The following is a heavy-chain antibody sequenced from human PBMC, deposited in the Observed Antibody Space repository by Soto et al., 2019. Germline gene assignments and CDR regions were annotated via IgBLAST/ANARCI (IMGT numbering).Heavy chain of an antibody. D-gene: IGHD6-19*01. Sequence: CGSLRLSCAASGFTFSSYAMSWVRQAPGKGLEWVSAISGSGGSTYYADSVKGRFTISRDNSKNTLYLQMNSLRAEDTAVYYCAKQTSGWYKNWFDPWGQGTLVTVSS. CDR3: AKQTSGWYKNWFDP. CDR2: ISGSGGST. CDR1: GFTFSSYA. J-gene: IGHJ5*02. V-gene: IGHV3-23*01.